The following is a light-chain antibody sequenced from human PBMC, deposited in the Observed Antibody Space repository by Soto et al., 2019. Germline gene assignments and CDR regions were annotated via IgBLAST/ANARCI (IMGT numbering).Light chain of an antibody. CDR2: QTS. J-gene: IGKJ1*01. V-gene: IGKV3-11*01. Sequence: EIVFTPSPATRYSFPGDIVTLSCRASLYINTRLAWYQHRPGQAPRLLIHQTSIRAAVIPARFSASGYGTASTLTISHVHPEDFALYYRHQRQRWPRTFGQETKVDIK. CDR3: HQRQRWPRT. CDR1: LYINTR.